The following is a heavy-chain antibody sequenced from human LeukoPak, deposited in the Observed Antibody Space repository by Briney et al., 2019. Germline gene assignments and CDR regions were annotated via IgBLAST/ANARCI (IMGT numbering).Heavy chain of an antibody. CDR1: GFPFSSYK. V-gene: IGHV3-21*01. D-gene: IGHD3-16*01. CDR2: FSSSSVYI. Sequence: GGSLRLSCEASGFPFSSYKINGVPEAPGGGLECVSSFSSSSVYIYYAESVKGGFTISRDNAKNSLYLQMNSLGAEDTAVYQCARAFGQGTTYYFDYWGQGTLVTVSS. J-gene: IGHJ4*02. CDR3: ARAFGQGTTYYFDY.